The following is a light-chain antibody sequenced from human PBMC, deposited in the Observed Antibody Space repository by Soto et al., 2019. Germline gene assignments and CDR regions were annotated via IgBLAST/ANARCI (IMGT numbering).Light chain of an antibody. V-gene: IGKV1-5*01. CDR2: DAS. CDR1: QSINAR. Sequence: TLSASVGDRVTITCRASQSINARLAWHQQKPGKAPKVLIYDASNLESGVPSRFSGSGSGREFTLTISSLQPDDFATYYCQQYNSYPWTFGQGTKVDIK. CDR3: QQYNSYPWT. J-gene: IGKJ1*01.